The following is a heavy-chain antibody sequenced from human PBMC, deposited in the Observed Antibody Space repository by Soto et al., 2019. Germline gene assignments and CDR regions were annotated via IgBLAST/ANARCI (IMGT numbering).Heavy chain of an antibody. J-gene: IGHJ3*01. V-gene: IGHV1-69*12. CDR3: ARGHEFWGNSDGFDV. D-gene: IGHD3-16*01. CDR1: GGSFRREA. Sequence: QVQLVQSGAEVKKPGSSVKVSCKASGGSFRREAINWVRQAPGQGPEWMGGILPFFGTADYAQKFQGRVTPTADVSATTDCVGVGSRRFEVTAVCCCARGHEFWGNSDGFDVWGQGTMVIVSS. CDR2: ILPFFGTA.